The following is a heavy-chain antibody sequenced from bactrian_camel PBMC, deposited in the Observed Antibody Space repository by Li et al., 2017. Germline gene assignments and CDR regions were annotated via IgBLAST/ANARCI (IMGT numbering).Heavy chain of an antibody. CDR2: IMESGST. CDR1: GFTFDDYA. J-gene: IGHJ4*01. D-gene: IGHD6*01. V-gene: IGHV3-1*01. CDR3: AKTGGSWLNY. Sequence: VQLVESGGGSVQAGGSLKLSCAASGFTFDDYAMGWIRQAPGKGLEWVSGIMESGSTSYADSVKGRFTISRDNAKNTLYLQMNGLKTEDTAVYYCAKTGGSWLNYWGQGTQVTVS.